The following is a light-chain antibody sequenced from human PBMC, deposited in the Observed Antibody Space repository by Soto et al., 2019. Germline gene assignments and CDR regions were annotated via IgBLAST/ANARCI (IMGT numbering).Light chain of an antibody. CDR2: GAS. CDR1: QSISKN. Sequence: EIVLTQSPATLSLSPVERATLSCVASQSISKNYLAWYQQKPGLAPRLLIYGASTRATGIPARFSGSGSGTEFTLTISSLQSEDFAVYYCQQYNNWPLTFGGGTKVDIK. V-gene: IGKV3-15*01. CDR3: QQYNNWPLT. J-gene: IGKJ4*01.